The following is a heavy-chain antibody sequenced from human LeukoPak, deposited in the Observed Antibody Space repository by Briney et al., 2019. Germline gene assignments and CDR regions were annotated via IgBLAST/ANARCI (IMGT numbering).Heavy chain of an antibody. V-gene: IGHV3-23*01. D-gene: IGHD1-26*01. CDR3: AKCGSYRYNWFDP. J-gene: IGHJ5*02. CDR1: GSTFSSYG. Sequence: GGTLRLSCAASGSTFSSYGMSWVRQAPGKGLEWVSAISGSGGSTYYADSVKGRITISRDNSKNTLYLQMNSLRAEDTAVYYCAKCGSYRYNWFDPWGQGTLVTVSS. CDR2: ISGSGGST.